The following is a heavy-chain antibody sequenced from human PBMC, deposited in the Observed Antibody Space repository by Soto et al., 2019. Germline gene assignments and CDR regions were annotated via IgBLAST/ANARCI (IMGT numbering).Heavy chain of an antibody. J-gene: IGHJ5*02. CDR1: GGSISSGGYY. V-gene: IGHV4-31*03. CDR2: IYYSGST. Sequence: QVQLQESGPGLVKPSQTLSLTCTVSGGSISSGGYYWSWIRQHPGKGLEWIGYIYYSGSTYYNPSLTSRVTISVDTSKNQFSLKLSSVTAADTAVYYCAREGIAVAGNWFDPWGQGTLVTVSS. CDR3: AREGIAVAGNWFDP. D-gene: IGHD6-19*01.